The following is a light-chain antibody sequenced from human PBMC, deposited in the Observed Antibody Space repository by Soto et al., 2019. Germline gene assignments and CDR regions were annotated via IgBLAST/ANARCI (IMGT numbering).Light chain of an antibody. CDR3: QHRSNWLT. CDR2: DAS. Sequence: DILLTQFPGTLSLSPGERATLSCRASQTIPTGFLAWFQQKSGQAPRLLIYDASNRATGIPARFSGSGSGTYFTLTISSLEPEDFAVYYCQHRSNWLTFGGGTKVEIK. CDR1: QTIPTGF. J-gene: IGKJ4*01. V-gene: IGKV3-11*01.